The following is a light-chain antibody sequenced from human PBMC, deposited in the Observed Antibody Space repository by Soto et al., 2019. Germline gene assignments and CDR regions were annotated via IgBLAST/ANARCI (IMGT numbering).Light chain of an antibody. CDR3: AQDYIFPRT. J-gene: IGKJ1*01. CDR2: AAS. CDR1: QDIRSD. V-gene: IGKV1-6*01. Sequence: AIQMTQSPSSLSAFVGDRVTIACRASQDIRSDLGWYQQKPGKAPKLLIYAASNLQSGVPSRFSGSGSGTGFTLVIDRLQPDDFATYYCAQDYIFPRTFDQGTKVEIK.